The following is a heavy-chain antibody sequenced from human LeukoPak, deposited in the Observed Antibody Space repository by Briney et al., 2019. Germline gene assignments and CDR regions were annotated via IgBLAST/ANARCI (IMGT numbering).Heavy chain of an antibody. CDR2: IRYDETYK. CDR3: ATGDNTIAATGTNY. J-gene: IGHJ4*02. CDR1: GFTFSNYG. V-gene: IGHV3-30*02. D-gene: IGHD6-13*01. Sequence: GGSLRLSCAASGFTFSNYGMHWVRQAPGEGLQWVAYIRYDETYKSYADSVKGRFTISRDNSRNTLYLQMNSLRAEDTAVYYCATGDNTIAATGTNYWGQGTLVTVSS.